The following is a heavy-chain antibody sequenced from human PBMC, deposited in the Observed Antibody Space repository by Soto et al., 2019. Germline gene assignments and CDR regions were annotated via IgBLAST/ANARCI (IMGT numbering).Heavy chain of an antibody. J-gene: IGHJ6*02. CDR3: ARDCSSTSCYTVDYYYGMDV. V-gene: IGHV1-69*13. CDR2: IIPIFGTA. CDR1: GCTFSSYA. Sequence: SVKVSCKASGCTFSSYAISCVRQAPGQVLGWMGGIIPIFGTANYAQKFQGRVTITADESTSTAYMELSSLRSEDTAVYYCARDCSSTSCYTVDYYYGMDVWGQGTTVTVSS. D-gene: IGHD2-2*02.